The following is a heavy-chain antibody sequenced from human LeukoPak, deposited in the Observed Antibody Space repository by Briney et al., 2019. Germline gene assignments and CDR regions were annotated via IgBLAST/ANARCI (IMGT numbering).Heavy chain of an antibody. CDR3: ARDKHNPNCSGGRCYSYFFDS. Sequence: SETLSLTCSVSGGSISSSYWTWIRQPPGKGLECIGYISNGGNTNYNPSLKSRVTISVDTSKNQVSLNLSSVAAADTAVYYCARDKHNPNCSGGRCYSYFFDSWGQGTLVTVSS. CDR1: GGSISSSY. J-gene: IGHJ4*02. V-gene: IGHV4-59*01. CDR2: ISNGGNT. D-gene: IGHD2-15*01.